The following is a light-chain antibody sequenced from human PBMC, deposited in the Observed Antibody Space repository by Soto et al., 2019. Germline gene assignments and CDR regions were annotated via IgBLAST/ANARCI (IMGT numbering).Light chain of an antibody. Sequence: AALSVKTKERATLSCRASQSVSSNLAWYQQKPGQAPRLLIYGASTRATGIPARFSGSGSGTEFTLTISSLQPEDSAIYYCQLAATF. V-gene: IGKV3-15*01. CDR1: QSVSSN. J-gene: IGKJ3*01. CDR3: QLAAT. CDR2: GAS.